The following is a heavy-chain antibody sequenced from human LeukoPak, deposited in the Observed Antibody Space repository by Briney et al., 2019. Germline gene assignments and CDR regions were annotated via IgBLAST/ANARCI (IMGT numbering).Heavy chain of an antibody. V-gene: IGHV1-69*05. D-gene: IGHD6-19*01. J-gene: IGHJ4*02. CDR3: ARGGGPYESTGFFAGPFDY. Sequence: SVKVSCTASGGTFSSYAISWVRQAPGQGLEWMGGLIPLFGSAHYAQKLQGRVTITTDESTSTAYMVLSSLRSDDTAIYYCARGGGPYESTGFFAGPFDYWGQGTLVTVSS. CDR2: LIPLFGSA. CDR1: GGTFSSYA.